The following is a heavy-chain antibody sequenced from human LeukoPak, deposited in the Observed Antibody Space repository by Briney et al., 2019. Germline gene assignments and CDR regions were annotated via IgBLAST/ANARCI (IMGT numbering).Heavy chain of an antibody. Sequence: ASVKVSCKASGYTFTGHYVHWVRQAPGQGLEWMGWINGNTGDTNYAQRFQGRVTMIRETSISTMYMELSRLRSDDTAVYCCAREYGSSLFDYWGQGTLVTVSS. CDR3: AREYGSSLFDY. D-gene: IGHD6-13*01. J-gene: IGHJ4*02. CDR1: GYTFTGHY. CDR2: INGNTGDT. V-gene: IGHV1-2*02.